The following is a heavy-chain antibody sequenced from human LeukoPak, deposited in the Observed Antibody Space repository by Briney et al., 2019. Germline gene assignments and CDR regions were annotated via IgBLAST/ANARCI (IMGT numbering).Heavy chain of an antibody. CDR3: ARDFTNIRGGGYFDN. V-gene: IGHV3-66*01. CDR2: LYSVGTT. CDR1: GFTVSSNF. D-gene: IGHD2-15*01. Sequence: PGGSLRLSCAASGFTVSSNFMTWVRQAPGRGLEWVSVLYSVGTTYYADSVKGRFTISRDDSKNTLYLQMNSLRAEDTAVYHCARDFTNIRGGGYFDNWGQGTLVTVSS. J-gene: IGHJ4*02.